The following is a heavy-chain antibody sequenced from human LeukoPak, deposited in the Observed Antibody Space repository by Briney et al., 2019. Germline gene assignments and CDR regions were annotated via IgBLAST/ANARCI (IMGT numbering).Heavy chain of an antibody. J-gene: IGHJ4*02. V-gene: IGHV4-61*02. Sequence: PSETLSLTCTVSGGSISSGSYYWSWIRQPAGKGLEWIGRIYTSGSTNYNPSLKSRVTISVDTSKNQFSLKLSSVTAADTAVYYCARDQPPFMYLVYWGQGTLVTVSS. CDR3: ARDQPPFMYLVY. D-gene: IGHD2-2*01. CDR1: GGSISSGSYY. CDR2: IYTSGST.